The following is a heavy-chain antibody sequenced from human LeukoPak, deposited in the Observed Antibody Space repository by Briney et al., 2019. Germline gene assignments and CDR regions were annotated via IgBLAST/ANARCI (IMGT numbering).Heavy chain of an antibody. CDR3: AKDYGSGSYYRIFDY. CDR2: ISWNSGSI. Sequence: ISWNSGSIGYADSVKGRFTISRDNSKNTLYLQMNSLRAEDTAVYYCAKDYGSGSYYRIFDYWGQGTLVTVSS. D-gene: IGHD3-10*01. J-gene: IGHJ4*02. V-gene: IGHV3-9*01.